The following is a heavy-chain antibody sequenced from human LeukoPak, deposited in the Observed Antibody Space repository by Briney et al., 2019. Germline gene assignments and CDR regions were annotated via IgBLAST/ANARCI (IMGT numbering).Heavy chain of an antibody. V-gene: IGHV4-59*01. CDR3: ARARGYCSSTSCYRWFAP. CDR1: GGSISSYY. Sequence: SETLSLTCTVSGGSISSYYWSWIRQPPGKGLEWIGYIYYSGSTNYNPSLKSRVTISVDTSKNQFSLKLSSVTAADTAVYYCARARGYCSSTSCYRWFAPWGQGTLVTVSS. CDR2: IYYSGST. J-gene: IGHJ5*02. D-gene: IGHD2-2*01.